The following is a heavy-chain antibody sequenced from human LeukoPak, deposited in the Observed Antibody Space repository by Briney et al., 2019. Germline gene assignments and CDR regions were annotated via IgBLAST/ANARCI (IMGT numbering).Heavy chain of an antibody. J-gene: IGHJ4*02. Sequence: PGGSLRLSCAASGFTFSNAYMSWVRQAPGKGLEWVGCIKSKTDGGTTDYAAPVKGRFTISRDDSKNTLYLKMNSLKTEDTAVYYCTTDAGYSSRWYNYWGQGTLVTVSS. CDR1: GFTFSNAY. CDR2: IKSKTDGGTT. CDR3: TTDAGYSSRWYNY. V-gene: IGHV3-15*01. D-gene: IGHD6-13*01.